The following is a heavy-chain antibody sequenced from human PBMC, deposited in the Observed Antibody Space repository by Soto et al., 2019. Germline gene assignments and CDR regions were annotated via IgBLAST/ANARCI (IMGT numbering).Heavy chain of an antibody. D-gene: IGHD1-26*01. V-gene: IGHV6-1*01. CDR3: VRLIGNSWLDF. CDR2: TYYRSKWYN. J-gene: IGHJ5*01. Sequence: SQTLSLTCAISGDSVSSSSVTWNWIRQSPSRGLEWLGRTYYRSKWYNDYAESVKSRVTINPDTSKNQFSLHLNSVTPEDAAVYYCVRLIGNSWLDFWGQGTLVTVSS. CDR1: GDSVSSSSVT.